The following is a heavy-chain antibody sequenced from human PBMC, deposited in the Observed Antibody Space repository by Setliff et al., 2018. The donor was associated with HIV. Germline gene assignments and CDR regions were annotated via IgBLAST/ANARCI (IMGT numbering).Heavy chain of an antibody. Sequence: GASVKVSCKASGYTFTSYALHWVRQAPGQRLEWMGWINAGNGHTNYAQKLQGRVTMTTDTSTSTAYMELRSLRSDDTAVYYCARDPGCRTSCYNDAFDIWGQGTMVTGSS. CDR2: INAGNGHT. J-gene: IGHJ3*02. CDR3: ARDPGCRTSCYNDAFDI. CDR1: GYTFTSYA. D-gene: IGHD2-2*02. V-gene: IGHV1-3*01.